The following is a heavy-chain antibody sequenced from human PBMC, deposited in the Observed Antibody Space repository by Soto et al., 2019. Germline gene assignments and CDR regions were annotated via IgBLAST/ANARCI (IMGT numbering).Heavy chain of an antibody. D-gene: IGHD1-26*01. CDR2: INSSGGAT. CDR1: GYIFTSYF. V-gene: IGHV1-46*01. J-gene: IGHJ4*02. CDR3: ARVRVGSNRLFDY. Sequence: QVQLVQSGAEVKKPGASVRVSCKASGYIFTSYFLHWLRQAPGQGLEWMGIINSSGGATSYAHKFKGRVTMTSDTSTLTFYMELSSLRSEDTSVYYCARVRVGSNRLFDYWGQGTLVTVSS.